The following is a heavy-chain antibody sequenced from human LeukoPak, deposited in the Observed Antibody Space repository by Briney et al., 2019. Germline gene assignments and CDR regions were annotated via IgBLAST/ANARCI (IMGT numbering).Heavy chain of an antibody. J-gene: IGHJ4*02. D-gene: IGHD7-27*01. V-gene: IGHV3-30*02. CDR2: IQSDGGNE. CDR3: VRDGAHWDLDY. Sequence: GGSLRLSCAASGFSFCTSGMHWIRQAPGKGLEWVAFIQSDGGNEYYADSVKGRFTISRDNSKNTVHLQMNSLRAEDTAMYYCVRDGAHWDLDYWGQGTLVTASS. CDR1: GFSFCTSG.